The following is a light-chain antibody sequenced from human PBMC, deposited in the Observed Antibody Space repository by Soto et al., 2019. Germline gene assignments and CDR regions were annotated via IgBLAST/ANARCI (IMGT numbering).Light chain of an antibody. V-gene: IGKV3-20*01. Sequence: IVLTQSPGTLSLSPGEGATLSCRASQRVDGSYLAWYQQKPGQAPRLLISRVSIRATGIPDRFSGSGSGTAFTLTISRLEPEDFAVYFCQQYAVSPFTFGPGTKVEIK. J-gene: IGKJ3*01. CDR2: RVS. CDR3: QQYAVSPFT. CDR1: QRVDGSY.